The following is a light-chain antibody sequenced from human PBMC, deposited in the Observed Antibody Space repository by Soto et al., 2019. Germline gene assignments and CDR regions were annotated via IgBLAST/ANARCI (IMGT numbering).Light chain of an antibody. Sequence: EIVLTQSPATLSVAPGERVTLSCLASQGVSRKLAWYQHKSGQAPRLLISGASTGATGIPARFSGSGSGTEFTLTISSLQSEDCAIYYCQQYYTWPITFGGGTKVDIK. V-gene: IGKV3-15*01. J-gene: IGKJ4*01. CDR1: QGVSRK. CDR2: GAS. CDR3: QQYYTWPIT.